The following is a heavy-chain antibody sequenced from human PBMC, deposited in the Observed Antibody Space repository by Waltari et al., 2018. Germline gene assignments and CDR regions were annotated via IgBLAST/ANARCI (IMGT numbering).Heavy chain of an antibody. D-gene: IGHD2-15*01. J-gene: IGHJ3*02. V-gene: IGHV3-7*01. CDR3: ARPRHSTSRHSFDI. CDR2: IKQDGSEK. CDR1: GFTFSNYW. Sequence: EVQLVESGGGLVQPGGSLRLSCEVSGFTFSNYWMGWVRRPPGTGLEWVANIKQDGSEKFYVDSVKGRFTISRDNAKDSLYLQMNSLRAEDTALYYCARPRHSTSRHSFDIWGQGTMVTVSS.